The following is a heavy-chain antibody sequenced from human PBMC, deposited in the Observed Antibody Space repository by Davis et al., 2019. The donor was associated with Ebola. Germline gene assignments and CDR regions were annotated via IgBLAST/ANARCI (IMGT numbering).Heavy chain of an antibody. J-gene: IGHJ4*02. Sequence: ASVKVSCKASGYTFTGYYMHWVRHAPGQGLEWMGWINPNSGGTNYAQKFQGRVTMTRDTSISTAYMELSRLRSDDTAVYYCARASFPRLSAAMVGFDYWGQGTLVTVSS. D-gene: IGHD2-2*01. CDR3: ARASFPRLSAAMVGFDY. CDR2: INPNSGGT. CDR1: GYTFTGYY. V-gene: IGHV1-2*02.